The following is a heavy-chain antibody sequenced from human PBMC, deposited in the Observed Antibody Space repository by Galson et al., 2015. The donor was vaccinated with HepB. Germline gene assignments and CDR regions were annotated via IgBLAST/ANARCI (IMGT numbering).Heavy chain of an antibody. CDR2: INSDGSST. V-gene: IGHV3-74*01. D-gene: IGHD4-23*01. J-gene: IGHJ6*02. CDR3: ARDLADYGGNSQSFYYYCYGTDV. CDR1: GFTFSSYW. Sequence: SLRLSCAASGFTFSSYWMHWVRQAPGKGLVWVSRINSDGSSTSYADSVKGRFTISRDNAKNTLYLQMNSLRAEDTAVYYCARDLADYGGNSQSFYYYCYGTDVWGQGTMVTVSS.